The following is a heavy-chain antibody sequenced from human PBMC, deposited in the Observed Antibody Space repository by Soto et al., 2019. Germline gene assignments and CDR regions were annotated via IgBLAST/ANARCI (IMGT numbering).Heavy chain of an antibody. CDR2: IIPIFGTA. V-gene: IGHV1-69*13. CDR1: GGTFSSYA. J-gene: IGHJ6*02. Sequence: SVKVSCNASGGTFSSYAISWVRQAPGQGLEWMGGIIPIFGTANYAQKFQGRVTITADESTSTAYMELSSLRSEDTAVYYCASTGRGRPHYYYGMDVWGQGTTVTVSS. CDR3: ASTGRGRPHYYYGMDV.